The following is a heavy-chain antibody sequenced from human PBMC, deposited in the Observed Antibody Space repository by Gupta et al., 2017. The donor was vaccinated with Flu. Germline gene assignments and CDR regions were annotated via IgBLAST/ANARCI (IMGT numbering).Heavy chain of an antibody. V-gene: IGHV3-21*06. D-gene: IGHD1-1*01. J-gene: IGHJ4*02. CDR2: ISRSSGNI. Sequence: VRQAPGKGLEWISSISRSSGNIYYADSVRGGFTISRNNSKNSLYLQMDSLGVDDTVKYYCATQFDTNYWFVYWGQGAQVTVSS. CDR3: ATQFDTNYWFVY.